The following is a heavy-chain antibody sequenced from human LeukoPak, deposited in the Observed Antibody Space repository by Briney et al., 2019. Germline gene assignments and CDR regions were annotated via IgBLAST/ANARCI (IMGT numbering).Heavy chain of an antibody. D-gene: IGHD3-10*01. V-gene: IGHV3-21*01. CDR1: GFTFSSYG. Sequence: GGSPRLSCAASGFTFSSYGMNWVRQAPGKGLEWVSSISSSSSYIYYADSVKGRFTISRDNAKNSLYLQMNSLRAEDTAVYYCARDGSGSEPNAFDIWGQGTMVTVSS. CDR3: ARDGSGSEPNAFDI. CDR2: ISSSSSYI. J-gene: IGHJ3*02.